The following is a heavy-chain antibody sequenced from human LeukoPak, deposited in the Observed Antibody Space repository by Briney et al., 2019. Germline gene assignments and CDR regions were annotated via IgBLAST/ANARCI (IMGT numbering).Heavy chain of an antibody. D-gene: IGHD3-10*01. CDR3: ARRSTSAWFGFDAFDI. Sequence: SGGSLRLSCAASGFTFAGYAVSWVRQAPGKGLEWVSGISSSGGSTYFANSVKGRFTISRDNSKNTLYLQMNSLRAEDTAVYYCARRSTSAWFGFDAFDIWGQGTMVTVSS. V-gene: IGHV3-23*01. CDR2: ISSSGGST. J-gene: IGHJ3*02. CDR1: GFTFAGYA.